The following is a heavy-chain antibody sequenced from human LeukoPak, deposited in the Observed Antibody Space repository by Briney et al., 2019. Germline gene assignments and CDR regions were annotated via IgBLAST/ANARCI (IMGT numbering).Heavy chain of an antibody. CDR3: ARGPILVRGVILADSVGGMDV. CDR2: MNPDSGNA. V-gene: IGHV1-8*01. J-gene: IGHJ6*02. Sequence: ASVKVSCKASGYTFAGYDINWVRQATGQGLEWMGWMNPDSGNANSAQKFQGRITMTRDTSIDTAYMELSSLRSEDTAVYYCARGPILVRGVILADSVGGMDVWGQGTTVTVSS. D-gene: IGHD3-10*01. CDR1: GYTFAGYD.